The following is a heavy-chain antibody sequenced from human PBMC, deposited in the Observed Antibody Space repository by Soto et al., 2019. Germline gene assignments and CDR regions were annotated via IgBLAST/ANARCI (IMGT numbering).Heavy chain of an antibody. Sequence: GGSLRLSCAASGFTVSSNYMSWVRQAPGKGLEWVSVIYSGGSTYYADSVKGRFTISRDNSKNTLYLQMNSLRAEDTAVYYCERGGNDFWSGYRIDYWGQGTLVNVSS. V-gene: IGHV3-53*01. J-gene: IGHJ4*02. D-gene: IGHD3-3*01. CDR3: ERGGNDFWSGYRIDY. CDR2: IYSGGST. CDR1: GFTVSSNY.